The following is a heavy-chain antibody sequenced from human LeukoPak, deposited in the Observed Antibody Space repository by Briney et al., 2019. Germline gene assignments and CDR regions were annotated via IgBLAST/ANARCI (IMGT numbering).Heavy chain of an antibody. CDR2: ISYSSSTI. V-gene: IGHV3-48*01. CDR1: GFTFSSYA. CDR3: ARDFDYGSRNYFDY. Sequence: PGGSLRLSCAASGFTFSSYAMSWVRQAPGKGLEWISYISYSSSTIYYAGSVRGRFIISRDNAKNSLYLHMNTLRAEDTAVYYCARDFDYGSRNYFDYWGPGTLVTVSS. D-gene: IGHD4/OR15-4a*01. J-gene: IGHJ4*02.